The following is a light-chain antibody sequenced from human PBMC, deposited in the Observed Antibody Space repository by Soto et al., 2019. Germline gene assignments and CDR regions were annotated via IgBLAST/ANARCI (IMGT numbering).Light chain of an antibody. V-gene: IGKV1-5*01. CDR1: QSVNNF. Sequence: QMTQSPSSVSASVGDRVTITCRTSQSVNNFLNWYQQKPGKAPKLLIYAASTLQSGVPSRFSGSGSGTEFTLTISSLQPDDFATYYCQHYNSYSEAFGQGTKVDIK. CDR2: AAS. J-gene: IGKJ1*01. CDR3: QHYNSYSEA.